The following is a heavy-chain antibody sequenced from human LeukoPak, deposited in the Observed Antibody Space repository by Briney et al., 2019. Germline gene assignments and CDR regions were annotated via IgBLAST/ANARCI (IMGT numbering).Heavy chain of an antibody. J-gene: IGHJ4*02. CDR2: IIASSGST. Sequence: GGSLRLSCAASGFTFSNYAMNWVRQAPGKGLEWVSTIIASSGSTFYADSVKGRFTISKDTSKNTLHLHMSSLRADDTAVYYCAKGGYDYVEVAYFDYWGQGTLVTVSS. V-gene: IGHV3-23*01. D-gene: IGHD5-12*01. CDR3: AKGGYDYVEVAYFDY. CDR1: GFTFSNYA.